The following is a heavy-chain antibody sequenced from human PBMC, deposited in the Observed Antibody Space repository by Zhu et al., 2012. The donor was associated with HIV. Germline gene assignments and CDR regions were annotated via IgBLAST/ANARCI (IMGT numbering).Heavy chain of an antibody. CDR2: IYYSGST. Sequence: QVQLQESGPGLVKPSETLSLTCTVSGGPISSHYWSWIRQPPGKGLEWIGYIYYSGSTNYNPSLKSRVTISVDTSKSQFSLKLSSVTAADTAVYYCARATYYYGSGSYYSPLGFDYWGQGTLVTVSS. J-gene: IGHJ4*02. V-gene: IGHV4-59*11. CDR3: ARATYYYGSGSYYSPLGFDY. CDR1: GGPISSHY. D-gene: IGHD3-10*01.